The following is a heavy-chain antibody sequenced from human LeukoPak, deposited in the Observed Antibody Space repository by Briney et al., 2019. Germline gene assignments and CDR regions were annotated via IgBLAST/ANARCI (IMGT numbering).Heavy chain of an antibody. Sequence: GGSLRLSCAASGFTFNSYWMSWVRQAPGKGLEWVANIKVDGSEKYYVDSVKGRFTISRDNAKNSLYLQMNSLRAEDTAVYHCASYSSGYFFGWGQGTLVTVSS. V-gene: IGHV3-7*01. J-gene: IGHJ4*02. CDR1: GFTFNSYW. D-gene: IGHD3-22*01. CDR3: ASYSSGYFFG. CDR2: IKVDGSEK.